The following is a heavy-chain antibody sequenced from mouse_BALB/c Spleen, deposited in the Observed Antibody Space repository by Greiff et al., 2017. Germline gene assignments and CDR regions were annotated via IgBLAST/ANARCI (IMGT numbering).Heavy chain of an antibody. J-gene: IGHJ2*01. CDR2: INPGSGGT. D-gene: IGHD2-10*01. CDR3: ARSPYCGNHLDY. Sequence: VQLQQSGAELVRPGTSVKVSCKASGYAFTNYLIEWVKQRPGQGLEWIGVINPGSGGTNYNEKFKGKATLTADKSSSTAYMQLSSLTSDDSAVYFCARSPYCGNHLDYWGQGTTLTVSS. V-gene: IGHV1-54*01. CDR1: GYAFTNYL.